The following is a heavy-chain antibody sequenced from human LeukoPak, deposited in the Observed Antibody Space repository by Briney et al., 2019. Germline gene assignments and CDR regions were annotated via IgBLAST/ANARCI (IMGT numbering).Heavy chain of an antibody. CDR3: ARSFGASQQYSSSWYYYYMDV. Sequence: ASVKVSCKASGYTFTSYYMHWVRQAPGQGLKWMGIINPSGGSTSYAQGRVTMTRDMSTSTVYMELSSLRSEDTAVYYCARSFGASQQYSSSWYYYYMDVWGKGTTVTVSS. D-gene: IGHD6-13*01. CDR2: INPSGGST. V-gene: IGHV1-46*01. J-gene: IGHJ6*03. CDR1: GYTFTSYY.